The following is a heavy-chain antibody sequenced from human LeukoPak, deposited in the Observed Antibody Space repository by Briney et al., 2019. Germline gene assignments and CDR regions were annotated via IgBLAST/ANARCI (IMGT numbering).Heavy chain of an antibody. CDR1: GFTFSSYE. D-gene: IGHD3-10*01. V-gene: IGHV3-48*03. CDR3: ARGDLGSGSYYFDY. CDR2: ISSSGSTI. J-gene: IGHJ4*02. Sequence: GGSLRLSCAASGFTFSSYEMNWVRQAPGKGLEWVSYISSSGSTIYYADSVKGRFTISRDNAKNSLYLQMNSLRAEDTAVYYCARGDLGSGSYYFDYWGQGTLVTVSS.